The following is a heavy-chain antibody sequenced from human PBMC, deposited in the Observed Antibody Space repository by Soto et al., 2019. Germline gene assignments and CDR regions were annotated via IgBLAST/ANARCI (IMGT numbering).Heavy chain of an antibody. D-gene: IGHD3-22*01. CDR1: GYTLTELS. CDR2: FDPEDGET. V-gene: IGHV1-24*01. J-gene: IGHJ4*02. CDR3: AHYYPSTRGFDY. Sequence: ASVKVSCKVSGYTLTELSMHWVRQAPGKGLEWMGGFDPEDGETIYAQKFQGRVTMTEDTSTDTAYMELSSLRSEDTAVYYCAHYYPSTRGFDYWGQGNLVTVS.